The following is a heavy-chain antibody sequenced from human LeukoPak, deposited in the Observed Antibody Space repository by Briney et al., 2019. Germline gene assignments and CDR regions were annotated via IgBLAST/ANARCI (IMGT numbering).Heavy chain of an antibody. D-gene: IGHD2-15*01. J-gene: IGHJ4*02. V-gene: IGHV3-49*04. CDR2: IRSKAYGGTT. Sequence: GGSLRLSCTASGFTFGDYAMSWVRQAPGKGLEWVGFIRSKAYGGTTEYAASVKGRFTISRDDSKSIAYLQKNSLKTEDTAVYYCTKDYSFDYWGQGTLVTVSS. CDR1: GFTFGDYA. CDR3: TKDYSFDY.